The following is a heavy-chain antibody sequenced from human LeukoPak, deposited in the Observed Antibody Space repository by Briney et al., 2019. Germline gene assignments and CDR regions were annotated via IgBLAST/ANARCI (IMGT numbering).Heavy chain of an antibody. J-gene: IGHJ6*02. V-gene: IGHV3-33*01. CDR2: IWYDGSNK. CDR3: ARDIALTTGCMDV. D-gene: IGHD1-14*01. Sequence: GGSLRLSCAASGFTFSSYGMHWVRQAPGKGLEWVAIIWYDGSNKYYADSVKGRFTISRDNSKNTVYLQMNSLRAEDTAVYYCARDIALTTGCMDVWGQGTTVTVSS. CDR1: GFTFSSYG.